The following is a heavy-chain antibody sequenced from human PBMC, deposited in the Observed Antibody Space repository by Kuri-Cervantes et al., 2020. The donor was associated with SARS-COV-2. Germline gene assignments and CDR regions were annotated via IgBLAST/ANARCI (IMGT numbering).Heavy chain of an antibody. J-gene: IGHJ2*01. CDR3: ARAHAYDFWSGYSHWYFDL. CDR1: GYIFTSYD. Sequence: ASVKVSCKASGYIFTSYDINWVRQATGQGLEWMGWMNPNSGNTGYAQKFQGRVTITRNTSISTAYMELSSLRSEDTAVYYCARAHAYDFWSGYSHWYFDLWGRGTLVTVSS. D-gene: IGHD3-3*01. V-gene: IGHV1-8*02. CDR2: MNPNSGNT.